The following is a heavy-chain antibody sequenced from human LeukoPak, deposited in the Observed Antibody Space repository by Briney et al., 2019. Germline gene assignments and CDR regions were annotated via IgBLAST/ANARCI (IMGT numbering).Heavy chain of an antibody. J-gene: IGHJ4*02. D-gene: IGHD4-17*01. Sequence: GGSLRLSCAASGFTFSGFSMTWVRQAPGKGLEWVSGIRGGGSYTYYADSVKGRFTISRDNSKNTLSLQMNSLRAEDTAVYYCAKDSRGTTTTIYYFDCWGQGTLVTVSS. CDR1: GFTFSGFS. CDR3: AKDSRGTTTTIYYFDC. V-gene: IGHV3-23*01. CDR2: IRGGGSYT.